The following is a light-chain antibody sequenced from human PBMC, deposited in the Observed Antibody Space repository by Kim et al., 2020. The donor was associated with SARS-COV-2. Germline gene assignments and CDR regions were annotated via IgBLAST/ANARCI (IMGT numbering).Light chain of an antibody. CDR1: SASSAAGDD. CDR3: QSYDRSLSGSV. CDR2: GNS. J-gene: IGLJ2*01. V-gene: IGLV1-40*01. Sequence: RVTTPCAGGSASSAAGDDLHWYQQLQGAARKRLIYGNSNRPSGVPDRFSGSKSCTSASLTITGLQAEDEADYYCQSYDRSLSGSVFGGGTKLTVL.